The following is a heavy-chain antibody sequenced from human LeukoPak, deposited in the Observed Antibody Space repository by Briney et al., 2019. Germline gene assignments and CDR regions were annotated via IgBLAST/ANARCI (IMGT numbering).Heavy chain of an antibody. CDR2: INGGDGNT. D-gene: IGHD2-2*01. J-gene: IGHJ4*02. CDR1: GYTFSTYA. V-gene: IGHV1-3*01. Sequence: GASVKVSCKTSGYTFSTYAIQWVRQAPGQRLEWMGWINGGDGNTKFSQKFQGRVTITRDTSASSSSMELSSLRSEDTAVYYCARSYIVVVPAVYFDYWGQGTLVTVSS. CDR3: ARSYIVVVPAVYFDY.